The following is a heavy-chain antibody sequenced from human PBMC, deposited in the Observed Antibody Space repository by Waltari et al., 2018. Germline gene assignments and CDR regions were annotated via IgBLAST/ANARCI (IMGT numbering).Heavy chain of an antibody. CDR3: ARDPRNWNFGGRYYDYYGMDV. D-gene: IGHD1-7*01. V-gene: IGHV3-74*01. J-gene: IGHJ6*02. CDR1: GFYW. CDR2: IDSDGSTT. Sequence: EVQLVESGGGLVQPGGSLRLSCAASGFYWMHWVRQAPGKGLVWVSRIDSDGSTTSYAASVKGRFTISRDNAKNTLYLQMNSLRAEDTAVYYCARDPRNWNFGGRYYDYYGMDVWGQGTTVTVSS.